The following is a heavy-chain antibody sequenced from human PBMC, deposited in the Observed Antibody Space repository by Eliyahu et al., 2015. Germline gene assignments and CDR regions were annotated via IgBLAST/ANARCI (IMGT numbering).Heavy chain of an antibody. V-gene: IGHV3-48*03. CDR1: GXTFTTYE. Sequence: QLVESGGGLVHPGGSLXXXCXVSGXTFTTYEMNWVRQAPGKGLEWIAYISRTGNTIYYADSVKGRFTISRDNSKNSVFLQMDSLRVEDTGIFYCSRQRGIWSHFDYWGQGTLVTASS. J-gene: IGHJ4*02. CDR3: SRQRGIWSHFDY. D-gene: IGHD6-13*01. CDR2: ISRTGNTI.